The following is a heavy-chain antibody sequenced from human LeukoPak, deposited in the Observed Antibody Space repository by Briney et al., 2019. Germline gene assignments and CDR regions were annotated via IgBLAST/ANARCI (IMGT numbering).Heavy chain of an antibody. J-gene: IGHJ5*02. CDR3: ARETIAVALNWFDP. D-gene: IGHD6-19*01. V-gene: IGHV4-61*01. CDR1: GGSVSSGSYY. Sequence: SETLSLTCTVSGGSVSSGSYYWSWIRQPPGKGLEWIGYIYYSGSTNYSPSLKSRVTISVDTSKNQFSLKLSSVTAADTAVYYCARETIAVALNWFDPWGQGTLVTVSS. CDR2: IYYSGST.